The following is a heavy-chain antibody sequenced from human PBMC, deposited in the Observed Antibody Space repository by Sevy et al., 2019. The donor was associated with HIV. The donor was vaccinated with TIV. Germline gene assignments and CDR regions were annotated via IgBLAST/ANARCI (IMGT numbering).Heavy chain of an antibody. V-gene: IGHV4-59*01. CDR3: ARESIGSVGDFDY. CDR2: IYSSGST. CDR1: GDFINLYF. J-gene: IGHJ4*02. Sequence: SETLPLTCSVSGDFINLYFWSWIRQPPGKGLEWIGYIYSSGSTNYNPSLKSRVTISLATSKDQFSLKLSSVTAADTAVYYCARESIGSVGDFDYWGQGTLVTVSS. D-gene: IGHD6-6*01.